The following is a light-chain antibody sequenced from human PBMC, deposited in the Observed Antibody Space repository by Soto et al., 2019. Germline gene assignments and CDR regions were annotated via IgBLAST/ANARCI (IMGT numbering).Light chain of an antibody. J-gene: IGKJ4*01. CDR1: QSITTF. V-gene: IGKV1-5*01. Sequence: IQMTQSPSTLSASIGDRVTITCRASQSITTFLAWYLQKPGKAPQILIYDASKLEPGVPSRLSGGGSGTEFTLTISSLQPDDFATYYCQQYSTYPLTFGGGTKVDSK. CDR3: QQYSTYPLT. CDR2: DAS.